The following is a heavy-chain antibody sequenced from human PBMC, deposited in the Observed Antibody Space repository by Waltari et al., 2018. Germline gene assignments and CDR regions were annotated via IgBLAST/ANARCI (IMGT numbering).Heavy chain of an antibody. D-gene: IGHD2-15*01. CDR1: GFTFSSYA. CDR3: AKGRDSGADAFDI. J-gene: IGHJ3*02. Sequence: EVQLLESGGGLVQPGGSLRLSCAASGFTFSSYAISWVRQAPGKGLEWVSVIYSGGSTYYADSVKGRFTISRDNSKNTLYLQMNSLRAEDTAVYYCAKGRDSGADAFDIWGQGTMVTVSS. V-gene: IGHV3-23*03. CDR2: IYSGGST.